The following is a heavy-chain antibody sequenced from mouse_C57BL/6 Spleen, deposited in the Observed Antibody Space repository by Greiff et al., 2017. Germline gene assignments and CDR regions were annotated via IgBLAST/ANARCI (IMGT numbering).Heavy chain of an antibody. V-gene: IGHV1-15*01. J-gene: IGHJ2*01. CDR3: TTYYGSSYEDY. CDR2: IDPETGGT. Sequence: QVQLQQSGAELVRPGASVTLSCKASGYTFTDYEMHWVKQTPVHGLEWIGAIDPETGGTAHNQKFKGKAILTADKSSSTAYMELRSLTSEDSAVYYCTTYYGSSYEDYWGQGTTLTVSS. D-gene: IGHD1-1*01. CDR1: GYTFTDYE.